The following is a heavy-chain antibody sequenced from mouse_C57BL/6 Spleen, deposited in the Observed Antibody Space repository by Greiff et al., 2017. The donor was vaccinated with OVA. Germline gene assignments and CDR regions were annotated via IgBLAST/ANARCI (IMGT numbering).Heavy chain of an antibody. CDR3: ARELTRKGHYDYDMWYFDV. CDR2: ISYDGSN. V-gene: IGHV3-6*01. J-gene: IGHJ1*03. D-gene: IGHD2-4*01. CDR1: GYSITSGYY. Sequence: EVQVVESGPGLVKPSQSLSLTCSVTGYSITSGYYWNWIRQFPGNKLEWMGYISYDGSNNYNPSLKNRISITRDTSKNQFFLKLNSVTTEDTATYYCARELTRKGHYDYDMWYFDVWGTGTTVTVSS.